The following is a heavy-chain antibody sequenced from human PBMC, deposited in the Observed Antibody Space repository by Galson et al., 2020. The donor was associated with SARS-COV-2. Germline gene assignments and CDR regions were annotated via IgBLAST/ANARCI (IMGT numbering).Heavy chain of an antibody. CDR3: ARDREEVGASAFDY. V-gene: IGHV3-33*01. CDR2: IWYDGSNK. J-gene: IGHJ4*02. CDR1: GFTFSSYG. Sequence: GGSLRLSCAASGFTFSSYGMHWVRQAPGKGLEWVEVIWYDGSNKYYADSVKGRFTISRDNSKNTLYLQMNSLRAEDTAVYYCARDREEVGASAFDYWGQGTLVTVSS. D-gene: IGHD1-26*01.